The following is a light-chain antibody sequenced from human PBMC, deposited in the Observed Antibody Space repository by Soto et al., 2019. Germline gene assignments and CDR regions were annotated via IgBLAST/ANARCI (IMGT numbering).Light chain of an antibody. J-gene: IGKJ1*01. CDR2: GAS. Sequence: EIVLTQSPGTLSLSPGERATLSCRASQSVSSSYLAWYQQKPGQAPRLLIYGASSRATGIPDRFSGSGSGTDFTLTIGRLEPEDFAVYYCQQYGSSVTFGQGTKVDIK. CDR3: QQYGSSVT. V-gene: IGKV3-20*01. CDR1: QSVSSSY.